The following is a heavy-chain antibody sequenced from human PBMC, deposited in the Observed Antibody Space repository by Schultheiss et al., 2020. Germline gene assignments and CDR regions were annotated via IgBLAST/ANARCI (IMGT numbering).Heavy chain of an antibody. CDR3: ARFGTYDYIWGSYRREKYFDY. J-gene: IGHJ4*02. CDR2: ISSSGSTI. V-gene: IGHV3-11*01. Sequence: GGSLRLSCAASGFTFSDYYMSWIRQAPGKGLEWVSYISSSGSTIYYADSVKGRFTISRDNAKNSLYLQMNSLRAEDTAVYYCARFGTYDYIWGSYRREKYFDYWGQGTLVTVSS. CDR1: GFTFSDYY. D-gene: IGHD3-16*02.